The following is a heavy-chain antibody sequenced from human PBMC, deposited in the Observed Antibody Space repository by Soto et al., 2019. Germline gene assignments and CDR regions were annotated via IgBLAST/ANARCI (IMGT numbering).Heavy chain of an antibody. V-gene: IGHV4-34*01. D-gene: IGHD7-27*01. CDR1: GGSFSGYY. Sequence: QVQLQQWGAGLLKPSETLSLTCAVYGGSFSGYYWSWIRQPPGKGLEWIGEINHSGSTNYNPSLKSRVTISVDTSKNPFSLKLSSVTAADTAVYYCAKLGRGDYWGQGTLVTVSS. CDR3: AKLGRGDY. CDR2: INHSGST. J-gene: IGHJ4*02.